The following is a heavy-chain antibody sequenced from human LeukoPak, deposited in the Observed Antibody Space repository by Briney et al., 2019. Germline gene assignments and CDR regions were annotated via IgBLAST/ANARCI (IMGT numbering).Heavy chain of an antibody. Sequence: GASVKVSCKASGYTFTGYLIHWVRQAPGQGLECMGWINPNTGATEYALKFRGRVTMTRDTSTSTASMELSRLRSDDTAAYFCGRDLSTSATWELDHWGQGTLVTVSS. CDR2: INPNTGAT. J-gene: IGHJ4*02. V-gene: IGHV1-2*02. D-gene: IGHD6-25*01. CDR3: GRDLSTSATWELDH. CDR1: GYTFTGYL.